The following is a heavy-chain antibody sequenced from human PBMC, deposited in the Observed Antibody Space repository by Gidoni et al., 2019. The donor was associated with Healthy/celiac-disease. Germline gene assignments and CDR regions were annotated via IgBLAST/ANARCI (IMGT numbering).Heavy chain of an antibody. Sequence: EVQLVESGGGLVKPGGSLRLSCAASGFPSSSYSMNWVRQAPVKGLEWVSSISSSSSYIYYADSVKGRFTISRDNAKNSLYLQMNSLRAEDTAVYYCARERGYSGYGYGMDVWGQGTTVTVSS. J-gene: IGHJ6*02. CDR2: ISSSSSYI. D-gene: IGHD5-12*01. CDR3: ARERGYSGYGYGMDV. CDR1: GFPSSSYS. V-gene: IGHV3-21*06.